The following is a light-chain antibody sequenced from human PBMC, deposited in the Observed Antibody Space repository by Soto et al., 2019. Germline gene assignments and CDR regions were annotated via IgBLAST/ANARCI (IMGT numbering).Light chain of an antibody. CDR3: QHMRT. Sequence: GDRVTITCRASQNINNWIAWYQQQPGKAPKFLIYDASTLESGVPSRFSGSGFGTEFSLTISSLQPDDFGSYYCQHMRTFGQGTKVDIK. CDR2: DAS. V-gene: IGKV1-5*01. CDR1: QNINNW. J-gene: IGKJ1*01.